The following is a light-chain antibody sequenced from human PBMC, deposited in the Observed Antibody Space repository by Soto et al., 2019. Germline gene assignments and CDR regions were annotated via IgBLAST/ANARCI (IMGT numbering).Light chain of an antibody. J-gene: IGKJ1*01. V-gene: IGKV3-20*01. Sequence: EVVFTQSPGTLSVSAGGRATLSFRASQSVSSSYLAWYQEKPGQAPRLLIYGASSRATGIQDRFSGSGSGKDFTLTISRLEPEAFAVYCCQQYGSSPPWTFGQGTKVDIK. CDR3: QQYGSSPPWT. CDR2: GAS. CDR1: QSVSSSY.